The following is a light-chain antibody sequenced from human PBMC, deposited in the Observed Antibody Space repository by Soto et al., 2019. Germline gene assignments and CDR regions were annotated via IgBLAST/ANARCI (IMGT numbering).Light chain of an antibody. J-gene: IGKJ4*01. CDR1: QSVSSSY. V-gene: IGKV3-20*01. CDR3: RQYGSSPPT. Sequence: EIVLTQSPGTLSLSPGERATLSCRASQSVSSSYLAWYQQKPGQAPRLLIYGASSRATGIPDRFSGSGSGTDFTLTISRLEPEDFAVYYCRQYGSSPPTFGGGTNADIK. CDR2: GAS.